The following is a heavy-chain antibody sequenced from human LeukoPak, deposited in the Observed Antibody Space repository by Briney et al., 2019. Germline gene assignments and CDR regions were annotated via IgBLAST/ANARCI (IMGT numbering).Heavy chain of an antibody. CDR3: ASGPKVLLWFGELLSTEYYFDY. J-gene: IGHJ4*02. D-gene: IGHD3-10*01. Sequence: GGSLRLSCAASGFTFSSYSMTWVRQAPGKGLEWVSSISSSSSYIYYADSVKGRFTISRDNSKNTLYLQMNSLRAEDTAVYYCASGPKVLLWFGELLSTEYYFDYWGQGTLVTVSS. CDR2: ISSSSSYI. V-gene: IGHV3-21*01. CDR1: GFTFSSYS.